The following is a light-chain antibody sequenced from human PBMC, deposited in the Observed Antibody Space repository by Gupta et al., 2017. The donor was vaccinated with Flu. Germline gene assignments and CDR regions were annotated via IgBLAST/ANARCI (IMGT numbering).Light chain of an antibody. CDR2: EVS. Sequence: QSALTQPPSASGSPAQSVTICCPVTSSDVGDYDYVSWYQQHPGKPPKLMIYEVSKRPPGVPDRCSGSKSGNTAALTVSGLQAEDEADYYCSPYAGTNNVIFGGGTKVTVL. CDR3: SPYAGTNNVI. J-gene: IGLJ2*01. CDR1: SSDVGDYDY. V-gene: IGLV2-8*01.